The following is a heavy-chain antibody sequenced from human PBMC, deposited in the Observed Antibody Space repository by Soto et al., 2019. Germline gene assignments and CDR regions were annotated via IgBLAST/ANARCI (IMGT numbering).Heavy chain of an antibody. J-gene: IGHJ4*02. CDR1: GYTFTGYY. CDR3: ARGDGTYSWVFDGARRYYFDY. D-gene: IGHD1-26*01. CDR2: INPNSGDT. Sequence: QVQLVQSGAEVKQPGASVKVSCKAPGYTFTGYYIHWVRQAPGQGLEWMVCINPNSGDTNYAQKFQGWVTMTRDTSISTAYMELTSLKSDDTAVYYCARGDGTYSWVFDGARRYYFDYWGQGTLVTVSS. V-gene: IGHV1-2*04.